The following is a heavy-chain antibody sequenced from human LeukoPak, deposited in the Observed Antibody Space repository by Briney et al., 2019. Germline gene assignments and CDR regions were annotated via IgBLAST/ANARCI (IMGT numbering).Heavy chain of an antibody. CDR2: ISSSGSTI. Sequence: GGSLRLSCAASGFTFSSYEMNWVRQAPGKGLEWVSYISSSGSTIYYADSVKGRFTISRDNAKNSLYLQMNSLRAEDTAVYYCARGGNYDILTGYIFDYWGQGTLVTVSS. D-gene: IGHD3-9*01. J-gene: IGHJ4*02. CDR1: GFTFSSYE. V-gene: IGHV3-48*03. CDR3: ARGGNYDILTGYIFDY.